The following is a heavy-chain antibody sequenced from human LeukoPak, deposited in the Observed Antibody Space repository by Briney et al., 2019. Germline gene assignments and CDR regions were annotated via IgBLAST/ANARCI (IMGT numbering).Heavy chain of an antibody. V-gene: IGHV3-23*01. Sequence: GGSLRLSCAASGFTFSSCAMSWVRQAPGKGLEWVSAISGSGGSTYYADSVKGRFTISRDNSKNTLYLQMNSLRAEDTAVYYCARNWGSGYFDYWGQGTLVTVSS. J-gene: IGHJ4*02. CDR2: ISGSGGST. D-gene: IGHD7-27*01. CDR1: GFTFSSCA. CDR3: ARNWGSGYFDY.